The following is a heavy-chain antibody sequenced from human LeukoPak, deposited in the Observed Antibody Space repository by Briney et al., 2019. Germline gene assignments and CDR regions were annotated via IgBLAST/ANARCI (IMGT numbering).Heavy chain of an antibody. CDR1: GFTFSDYY. V-gene: IGHV3-11*04. Sequence: GGSLRLSCAASGFTFSDYYMNWIRQAPGKGLEWVSYISSSGSTISYADSAKGRFTISRDNAKNSLYLQMNSLRAEDTAVYYCAELGITMIGGVWGKGTTVTISS. D-gene: IGHD3-10*02. J-gene: IGHJ6*04. CDR3: AELGITMIGGV. CDR2: ISSSGSTI.